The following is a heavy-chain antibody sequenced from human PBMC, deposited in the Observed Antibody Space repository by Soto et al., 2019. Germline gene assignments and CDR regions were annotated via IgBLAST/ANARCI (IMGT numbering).Heavy chain of an antibody. CDR3: ASHHYPDRSGSFPNYYYYGMDV. CDR1: GGTFSSYA. J-gene: IGHJ6*02. V-gene: IGHV1-69*06. CDR2: IIPIFGTA. D-gene: IGHD3-22*01. Sequence: QVQLVQSGAEVKKPGSSVKVSCKASGGTFSSYAISWVRQAPGQGLEWMGGIIPIFGTANYAQKFQGRVTNTADRSTTTVYMELSSLTFEDTAVYYCASHHYPDRSGSFPNYYYYGMDVWGQGTTVTVSS.